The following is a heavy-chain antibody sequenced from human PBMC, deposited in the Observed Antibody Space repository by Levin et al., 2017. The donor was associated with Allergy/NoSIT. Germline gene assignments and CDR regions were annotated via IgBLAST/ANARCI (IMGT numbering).Heavy chain of an antibody. CDR3: AKGTVAGGSFVYGMDV. CDR1: VFTFSSYG. CDR2: ISDNIIST. D-gene: IGHD6-19*01. Sequence: GGSLRLSCAASVFTFSSYGMSWVRQAPGKGLEWVSTISDNIISTYYADSVKGRFTVSRDNSKDTLYLLMDSLRAEDTAVSYCAKGTVAGGSFVYGMDVWGQGTTVTVSS. J-gene: IGHJ6*02. V-gene: IGHV3-23*01.